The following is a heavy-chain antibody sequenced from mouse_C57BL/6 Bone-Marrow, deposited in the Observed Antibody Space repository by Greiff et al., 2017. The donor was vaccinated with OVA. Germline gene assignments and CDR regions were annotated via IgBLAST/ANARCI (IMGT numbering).Heavy chain of an antibody. CDR2: ISNGGGST. V-gene: IGHV5-12*01. J-gene: IGHJ3*01. Sequence: EVQGVEPGGGLVQPGGSLKLSCAASGFTFSDYYMYWVRQTPEKRLEWVAYISNGGGSTYYPDTVKGRFTISRDNAKNTLYLQMSRLKSEDTAMYYCASSYYSNYVAWFAYWGQGTLVTVSA. CDR3: ASSYYSNYVAWFAY. CDR1: GFTFSDYY. D-gene: IGHD2-5*01.